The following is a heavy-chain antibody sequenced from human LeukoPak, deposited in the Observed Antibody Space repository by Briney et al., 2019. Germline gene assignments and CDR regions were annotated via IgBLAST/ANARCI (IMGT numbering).Heavy chain of an antibody. V-gene: IGHV4-34*01. CDR3: ARVFTMIPMGAFDI. CDR2: INHSGST. D-gene: IGHD3-22*01. CDR1: GFTFSSYE. Sequence: GSLRLSCAASGFTFSSYEMNWVRQPPGKGLEWIGEINHSGSTNYNPSLKSRVTISVDTSKNQFSLKLSSVTAAYTAVYYCARVFTMIPMGAFDIWGQGTMVTVSS. J-gene: IGHJ3*02.